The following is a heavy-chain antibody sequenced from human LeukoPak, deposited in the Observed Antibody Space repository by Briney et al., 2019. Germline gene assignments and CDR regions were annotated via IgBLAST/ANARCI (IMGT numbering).Heavy chain of an antibody. CDR2: IWYDGINE. Sequence: GGSLRLSCAASGFTFSSSGMHWVRQAPGKGLEWVALIWYDGINEYYADSVKGRFTISRGNAKNTLYLQMNSLRVDDTAVYYCAREGTTVTPYFDYWGQGTLVTVSS. CDR1: GFTFSSSG. CDR3: AREGTTVTPYFDY. J-gene: IGHJ4*02. D-gene: IGHD4-17*01. V-gene: IGHV3-33*01.